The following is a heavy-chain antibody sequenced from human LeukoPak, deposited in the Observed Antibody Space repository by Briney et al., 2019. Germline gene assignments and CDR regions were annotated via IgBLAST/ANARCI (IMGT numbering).Heavy chain of an antibody. CDR1: GYTFTGYY. CDR2: INPNSGGT. CDR3: ARVLVPAAIGYYYYMDV. Sequence: ASVKVSCKASGYTFTGYYMHWVRQAPGQGLEWVGRINPNSGGTNYAQKFQGRVTMTRDTSISTAYMELSRLRSDDTAVYYCARVLVPAAIGYYYYMDVWGKGTTVTVSS. D-gene: IGHD2-2*01. J-gene: IGHJ6*03. V-gene: IGHV1-2*06.